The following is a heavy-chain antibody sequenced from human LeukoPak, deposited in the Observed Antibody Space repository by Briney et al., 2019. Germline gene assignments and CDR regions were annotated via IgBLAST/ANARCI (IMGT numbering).Heavy chain of an antibody. V-gene: IGHV3-30*02. CDR3: ARDLGSVGHTYGY. CDR1: GFTFSSYG. Sequence: GGSLRLSCAAPGFTFSSYGMHWVRQAPGKGLEWVAFIRYDGSNKYYADSVKGRFTISRDNAKNSLYLQMNSLRAGDTAVYYCARDLGSVGHTYGYWGQGTLVTVSS. D-gene: IGHD5-18*01. CDR2: IRYDGSNK. J-gene: IGHJ4*02.